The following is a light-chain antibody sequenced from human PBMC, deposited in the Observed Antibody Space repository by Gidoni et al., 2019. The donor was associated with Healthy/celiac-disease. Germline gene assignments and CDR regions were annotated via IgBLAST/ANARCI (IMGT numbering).Light chain of an antibody. CDR2: GAS. J-gene: IGKJ1*01. Sequence: EIVMTQSPATLSVSPGERATLSCRASQSVSSNLAWYQQKPGQAPRRLIYGASTRATGSTARFSGSGSGTEFTLTISSLQSEDFAVYYCQQYNNWPPWTFGEGTKVEIK. CDR1: QSVSSN. V-gene: IGKV3-15*01. CDR3: QQYNNWPPWT.